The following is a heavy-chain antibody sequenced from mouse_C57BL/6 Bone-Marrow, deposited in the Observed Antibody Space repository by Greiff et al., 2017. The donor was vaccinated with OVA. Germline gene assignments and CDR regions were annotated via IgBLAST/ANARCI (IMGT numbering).Heavy chain of an antibody. CDR3: ARDDYNNDYFDY. J-gene: IGHJ2*01. V-gene: IGHV1-53*01. Sequence: VQLQQSGTELVKPGASVKLSCKASGYTFTSYWLHWVKQRPGQGLEWIGNINPRNGGTNYNEKFKSKATLTVDKSSSTAYIQHSILTTENSAVYYCARDDYNNDYFDYWGQGTTLTVSS. D-gene: IGHD2-5*01. CDR2: INPRNGGT. CDR1: GYTFTSYW.